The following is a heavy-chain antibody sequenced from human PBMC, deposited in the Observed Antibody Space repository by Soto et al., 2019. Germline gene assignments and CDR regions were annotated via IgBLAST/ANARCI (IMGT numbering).Heavy chain of an antibody. CDR3: VKSRGGNNFGFFG. J-gene: IGHJ4*02. D-gene: IGHD5-12*01. Sequence: PGGSLRLSCSVSGFTFSSYAMHWVRKAPGKGLEYVSGVRVNGDPPFYADSVNGRLTISRDNSKNTLYLQMSSLSADDTAVYYCVKSRGGNNFGFFGWGQGALVTFSS. CDR2: VRVNGDPP. V-gene: IGHV3-64D*06. CDR1: GFTFSSYA.